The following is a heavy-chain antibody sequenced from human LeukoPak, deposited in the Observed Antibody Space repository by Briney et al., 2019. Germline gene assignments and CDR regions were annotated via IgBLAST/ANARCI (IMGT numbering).Heavy chain of an antibody. CDR1: GFTFSNYG. Sequence: PGRSLRLSCAASGFTFSNYGMHWVRQAPGKGLEWVAAIWYDGSNKYYAASVKGRFTISRDNSKNTLYLQMNSLRAEDTAVYYCARGNWFDPWGQGTLVTVSS. V-gene: IGHV3-33*01. CDR2: IWYDGSNK. J-gene: IGHJ5*02. CDR3: ARGNWFDP.